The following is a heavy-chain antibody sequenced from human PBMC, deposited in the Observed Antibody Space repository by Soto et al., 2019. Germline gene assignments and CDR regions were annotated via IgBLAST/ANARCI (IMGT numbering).Heavy chain of an antibody. D-gene: IGHD1-26*01. Sequence: PSETLSLTCTVSGGSISSYYWSWIRQPPGKGLEWIGYIYYGGSTSYNPSLKSRVTISVDTSKNQFSLKLSSVTAADTAVYYCAREKWELRGYYFDYWGQGTLVTVSS. V-gene: IGHV4-59*01. CDR2: IYYGGST. CDR1: GGSISSYY. CDR3: AREKWELRGYYFDY. J-gene: IGHJ4*02.